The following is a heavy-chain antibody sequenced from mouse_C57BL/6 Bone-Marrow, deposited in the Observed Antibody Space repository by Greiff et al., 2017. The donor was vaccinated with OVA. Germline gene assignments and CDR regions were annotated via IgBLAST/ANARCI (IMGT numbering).Heavy chain of an antibody. Sequence: EVQVVESGAELVRPGASVKLSCTASGFNIKDDYMHWVKQRPEQGLEWIGWIDPENGDTEYASKFQGKATITADTSSNTAYLQLSSLTSEDTAVYYCTNDGYYFDYWGQGTTLTVSS. D-gene: IGHD2-3*01. CDR1: GFNIKDDY. V-gene: IGHV14-4*01. CDR3: TNDGYYFDY. CDR2: IDPENGDT. J-gene: IGHJ2*01.